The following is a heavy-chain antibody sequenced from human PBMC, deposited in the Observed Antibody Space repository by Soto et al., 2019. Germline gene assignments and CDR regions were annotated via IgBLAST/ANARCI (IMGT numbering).Heavy chain of an antibody. J-gene: IGHJ4*02. V-gene: IGHV4-39*01. Sequence: QLQLQESGPGLVKPSETLSLTCTVSGGSISSSSYYWGWIRQPPGKGLEWIGSIYYSGSTYYNPSLKSRVTISVDTSKNQFSLKLSSVTAADTAVYYCARSLGSEGSSWYSRWDFDYWGQGTLVTVSS. D-gene: IGHD6-13*01. CDR2: IYYSGST. CDR1: GGSISSSSYY. CDR3: ARSLGSEGSSWYSRWDFDY.